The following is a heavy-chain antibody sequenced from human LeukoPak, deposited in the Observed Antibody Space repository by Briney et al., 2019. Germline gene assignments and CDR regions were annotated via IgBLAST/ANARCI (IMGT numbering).Heavy chain of an antibody. CDR3: ATGREPTKIQNYDY. D-gene: IGHD5-18*01. CDR1: GYTFTSYY. J-gene: IGHJ4*02. CDR2: FDPEDGET. Sequence: ASVKVSCKASGYTFTSYYMHWVRQAPGQGLEWMGGFDPEDGETIYAQKFQGRVTMTEDTSTDTAYMELSSLRSEDTAVYYCATGREPTKIQNYDYWGQGTLVTVSS. V-gene: IGHV1-24*01.